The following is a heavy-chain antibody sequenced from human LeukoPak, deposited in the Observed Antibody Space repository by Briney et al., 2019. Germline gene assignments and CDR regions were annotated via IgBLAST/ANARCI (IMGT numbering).Heavy chain of an antibody. V-gene: IGHV3-33*01. Sequence: PGGSLRLSCAASGFTFSSHGMHWVRQAPGKGLEWVAVIWYDGSNKYYADSVKGRFTISRDNSKNTLYLQMNSLRAEDTAVYYCARGDSGSYHFYWGQGTLVTVSS. CDR1: GFTFSSHG. CDR3: ARGDSGSYHFY. CDR2: IWYDGSNK. J-gene: IGHJ4*02. D-gene: IGHD1-26*01.